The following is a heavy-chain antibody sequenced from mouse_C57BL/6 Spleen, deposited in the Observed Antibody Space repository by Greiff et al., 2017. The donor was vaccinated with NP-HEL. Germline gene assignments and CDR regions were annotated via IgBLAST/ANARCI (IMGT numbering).Heavy chain of an antibody. Sequence: DVMLVESGGGLVKPGGSLKLSCAASGFTFSDYGMHWVRQAPEKGLEWVAYISSGSSTIYYADTVKGRFTISRDNAKNTLFLQMTSLRSEDTAMYYCARGDYGVWYFDVWGTGTTVTVSS. J-gene: IGHJ1*03. CDR1: GFTFSDYG. D-gene: IGHD2-4*01. CDR3: ARGDYGVWYFDV. V-gene: IGHV5-17*01. CDR2: ISSGSSTI.